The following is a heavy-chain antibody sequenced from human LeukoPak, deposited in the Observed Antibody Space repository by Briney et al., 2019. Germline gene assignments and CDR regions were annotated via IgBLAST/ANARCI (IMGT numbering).Heavy chain of an antibody. Sequence: PSETLSLTCTVSGGSISSYYWSWLRQPPGKGLEWIGYIYYSGSTNYNPSLKSRVTISVDTSKNQFSLKLSSVTAADTAVYYCARVGRRYFDWFHFDYWGQGTLVTVSS. J-gene: IGHJ4*02. V-gene: IGHV4-59*01. CDR2: IYYSGST. D-gene: IGHD3-9*01. CDR1: GGSISSYY. CDR3: ARVGRRYFDWFHFDY.